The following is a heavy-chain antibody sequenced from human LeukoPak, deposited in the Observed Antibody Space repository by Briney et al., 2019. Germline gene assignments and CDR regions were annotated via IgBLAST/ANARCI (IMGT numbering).Heavy chain of an antibody. CDR2: ISAYNGNT. CDR3: ARRPLRFLEWLSQDDYYYYMDV. J-gene: IGHJ6*03. Sequence: ASVTVSCKASGYTFTSYGISWVRQAPGQGLEWMGWISAYNGNTNYAQKLQGRVTMTTDTSTSTAYMELRSLRSDDTAVYYCARRPLRFLEWLSQDDYYYYMDVWGKGTTVTVSS. CDR1: GYTFTSYG. V-gene: IGHV1-18*01. D-gene: IGHD3-3*01.